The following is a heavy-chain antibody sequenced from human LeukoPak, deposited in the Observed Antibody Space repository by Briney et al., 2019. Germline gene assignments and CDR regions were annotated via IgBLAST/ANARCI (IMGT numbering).Heavy chain of an antibody. J-gene: IGHJ6*03. CDR1: GGSISSYY. CDR2: IYYSGST. V-gene: IGHV4-59*01. CDR3: GGRPLHGDYYYYMDV. Sequence: SETLSLTCTVSGGSISSYYWSWIRQPPGKGLEWIAYIYYSGSTNYNPSLKSRVTISVDTSKNQFSLKLSSVTAADTAVYYCGGRPLHGDYYYYMDVWGKGTTVTVSS. D-gene: IGHD4-11*01.